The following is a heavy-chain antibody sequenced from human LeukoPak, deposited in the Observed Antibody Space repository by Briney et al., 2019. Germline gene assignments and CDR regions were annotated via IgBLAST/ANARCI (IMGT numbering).Heavy chain of an antibody. CDR1: GGSFSGYY. CDR2: INHSGST. Sequence: SEPLSLTCAVYGGSFSGYYWSWLRQPPGKGLEWIGEINHSGSTNYNPYRKSRVTIAVDTSKNQFSLKLSSVTAADTAVYYCARLRSTVVTPGGYYYYYYMDVWGKGTTVTVSS. J-gene: IGHJ6*03. V-gene: IGHV4-34*01. CDR3: ARLRSTVVTPGGYYYYYYMDV. D-gene: IGHD4-23*01.